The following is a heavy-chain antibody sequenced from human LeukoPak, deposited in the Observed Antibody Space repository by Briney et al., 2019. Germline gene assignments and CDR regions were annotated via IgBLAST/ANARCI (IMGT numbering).Heavy chain of an antibody. CDR2: IWYDGNNK. V-gene: IGHV3-33*01. Sequence: GGSLSLLCAACGFTFSSYGMLWVRQAPGEGLEWVADIWYDGNNKYYADSVKGRFTISRDNYKNTLYLQMNRLRAEDTAVYYCAREHKPLGMATNPIELWGQGTLLSVS. CDR3: AREHKPLGMATNPIEL. J-gene: IGHJ4*02. D-gene: IGHD5-24*01. CDR1: GFTFSSYG.